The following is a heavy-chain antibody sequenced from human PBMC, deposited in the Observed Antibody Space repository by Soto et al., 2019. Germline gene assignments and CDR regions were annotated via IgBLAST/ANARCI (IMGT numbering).Heavy chain of an antibody. CDR1: GYTFTSCY. CDR3: ARAPTILWSGLYGMDV. Sequence: ASVKVSCKASGYTFTSCYMHCVRQAPGQGLEWMGIINPSGGSTSYAQKFQGRVTMTRDTSTSTVYMELSSLRSEDTAVYYCARAPTILWSGLYGMDVWGQGTTVTVSS. V-gene: IGHV1-46*01. CDR2: INPSGGST. J-gene: IGHJ6*02. D-gene: IGHD3-3*01.